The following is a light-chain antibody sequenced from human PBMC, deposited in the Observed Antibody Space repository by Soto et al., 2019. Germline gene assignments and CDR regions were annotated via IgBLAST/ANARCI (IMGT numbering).Light chain of an antibody. CDR1: SGHSSYA. CDR2: LNSDGSH. V-gene: IGLV4-69*01. J-gene: IGLJ3*02. CDR3: QTWGTGIRV. Sequence: QAVVTQSPSASASLGASVKLTCTLSSGHSSYAIAWHQQQPEKGPRYLMKLNSDGSHYKGDGIPDRFSGSSSGAERYLTISSLQSADEADYYCQTWGTGIRVFGGGTKLTVL.